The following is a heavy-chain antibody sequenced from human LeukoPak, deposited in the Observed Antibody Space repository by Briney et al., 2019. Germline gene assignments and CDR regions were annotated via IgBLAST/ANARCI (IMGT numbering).Heavy chain of an antibody. CDR1: GFTFSNYA. J-gene: IGHJ4*02. V-gene: IGHV3-30*04. CDR2: ISYDGSDK. CDR3: ERDDY. Sequence: GRPLRLSCATSGFTFSNYAMHWVRQAPGKGLEWVADISYDGSDKYYADSVRGRFTISRDDSKNTLYLQMNSLRAEDTAVYYCERDDYWGQGTLVTVSS.